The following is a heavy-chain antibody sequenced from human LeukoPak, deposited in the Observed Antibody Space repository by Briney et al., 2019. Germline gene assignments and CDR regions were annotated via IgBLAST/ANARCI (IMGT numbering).Heavy chain of an antibody. CDR1: GYTSTSYG. Sequence: GASVKVSCKASGYTSTSYGISWVRQAPGQGLEWMGWISAYNGSTNYAQKLQGRVTMTTGTSTSTAYMELRSLRSDDTAVYYCAGSIAVAGTHAFDIWGQGTMVTVSS. D-gene: IGHD6-19*01. V-gene: IGHV1-18*01. CDR2: ISAYNGST. CDR3: AGSIAVAGTHAFDI. J-gene: IGHJ3*02.